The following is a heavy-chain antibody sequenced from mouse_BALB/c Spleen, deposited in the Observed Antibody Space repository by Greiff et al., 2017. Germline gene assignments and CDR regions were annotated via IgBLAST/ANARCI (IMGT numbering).Heavy chain of an antibody. CDR3: ARPYYRYDYAMDY. D-gene: IGHD2-14*01. V-gene: IGHV3-8*02. J-gene: IGHJ4*01. CDR1: GDSITSGY. Sequence: EVQLVESGPSLVKPSQTLSLTCSVTGDSITSGYWNWIRKFPGNKLEYMGYISYSGSTYYNPSLKSRISITRDTSKNQYYLQLNSVTTEDTATYYCARPYYRYDYAMDYWGQGTSVTVSS. CDR2: ISYSGST.